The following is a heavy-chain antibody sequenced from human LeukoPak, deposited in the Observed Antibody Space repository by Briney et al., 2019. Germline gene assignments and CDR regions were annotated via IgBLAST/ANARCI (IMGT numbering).Heavy chain of an antibody. CDR1: GYSISSGYY. Sequence: SETLSLTCAVSGYSISSGYYWGWIRQPPGKGLEWIGSIYHSGSTYYNPSLKSRVTISVDTSKNQFSLKLSSVTAADTAVYYCARDGYYYGSGSQTVDYWGQGTLVIVSS. V-gene: IGHV4-38-2*02. J-gene: IGHJ4*02. CDR2: IYHSGST. D-gene: IGHD3-10*01. CDR3: ARDGYYYGSGSQTVDY.